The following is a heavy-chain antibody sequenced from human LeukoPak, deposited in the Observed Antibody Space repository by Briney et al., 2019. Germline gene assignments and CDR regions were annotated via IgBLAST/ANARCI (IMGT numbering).Heavy chain of an antibody. CDR1: GGSIRSTSYY. CDR2: IYYSGNT. Sequence: SETLSLTCTVSGGSIRSTSYYWGWIRQPPGKGLEWIASIYYSGNTYYNPSLKSRVTISVDTSKNQFSLKLSSVTAADTAVYYCAREIWGSGFYYMDVWGKGTTVTISS. J-gene: IGHJ6*03. D-gene: IGHD3-10*01. V-gene: IGHV4-39*02. CDR3: AREIWGSGFYYMDV.